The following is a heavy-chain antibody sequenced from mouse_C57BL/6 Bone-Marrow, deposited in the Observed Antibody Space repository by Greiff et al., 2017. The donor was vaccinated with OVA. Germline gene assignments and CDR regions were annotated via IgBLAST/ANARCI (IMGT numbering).Heavy chain of an antibody. CDR3: ATEWLRRPPYYAMDY. J-gene: IGHJ4*01. Sequence: DVMLVESGGGLVKPGGSLKLSCAASGFTFSDYGMHWVRQAPEKGLEWVAYISSGSSTIYYADTVKGRFTISRDNAKNTLFLQMTSLRSEDTAMYYCATEWLRRPPYYAMDYWGQGTSVTVSS. D-gene: IGHD2-2*01. CDR1: GFTFSDYG. V-gene: IGHV5-17*01. CDR2: ISSGSSTI.